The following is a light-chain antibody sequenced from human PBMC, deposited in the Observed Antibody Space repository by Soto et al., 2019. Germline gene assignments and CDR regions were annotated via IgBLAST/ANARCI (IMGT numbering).Light chain of an antibody. Sequence: DIQMTQSPSTLSASVGDTVTITCRATQSISGWLAWYQQKPGKAPKLLIYDVSTLESGVPSRFSGSGSGTEFTLTISSLQPGDLATYYCQQYNTSWTFGQGTKVDNK. CDR1: QSISGW. CDR3: QQYNTSWT. J-gene: IGKJ1*01. CDR2: DVS. V-gene: IGKV1-5*01.